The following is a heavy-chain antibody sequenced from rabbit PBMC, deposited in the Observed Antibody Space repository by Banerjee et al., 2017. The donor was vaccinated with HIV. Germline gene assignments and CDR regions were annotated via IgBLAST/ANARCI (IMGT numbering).Heavy chain of an antibody. CDR3: ARGSTYYNL. CDR2: IYTNSGNT. CDR1: GFSFSSGYD. J-gene: IGHJ4*01. D-gene: IGHD8-1*01. V-gene: IGHV1S40*01. Sequence: QQLVESGGGLVKPGASLTLTCKASGFSFSSGYDMCWVRQAPGKGLELIACIYTNSGNTYYASWAKGRFTISKTSSTSVTLQMTSLTAADTATYFCARGSTYYNLWGPGTLVTVS.